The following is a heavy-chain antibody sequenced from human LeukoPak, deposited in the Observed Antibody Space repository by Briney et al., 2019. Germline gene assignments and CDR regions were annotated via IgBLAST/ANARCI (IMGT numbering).Heavy chain of an antibody. D-gene: IGHD3-3*01. V-gene: IGHV3-74*01. CDR3: ARVGELRLSYYYYYYMDV. CDR1: GFTFSSYW. Sequence: GGSLRLSCTASGFTFSSYWMHWVRQAPGKGLVWVSRINSDGSSTSYADSVKGRFTISRVNAKNTLYLQVNSLRAEDTAVYYCARVGELRLSYYYYYYMDVWGKGTTVTVSS. J-gene: IGHJ6*03. CDR2: INSDGSST.